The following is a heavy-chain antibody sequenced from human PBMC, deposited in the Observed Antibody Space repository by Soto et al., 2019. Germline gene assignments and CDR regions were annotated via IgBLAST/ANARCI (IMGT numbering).Heavy chain of an antibody. V-gene: IGHV3-23*01. CDR3: AKNPGTVTTRGGFDY. J-gene: IGHJ4*02. CDR2: ISGSGGST. Sequence: GALRLSCAASGFTFSSYAMSWVRQAPGKGLEWVSAISGSGGSTYYADSVKGRFTISRDNSKNTLYLQMNSLRAEDTAVYYCAKNPGTVTTRGGFDYWGQGTLVTVSS. D-gene: IGHD4-4*01. CDR1: GFTFSSYA.